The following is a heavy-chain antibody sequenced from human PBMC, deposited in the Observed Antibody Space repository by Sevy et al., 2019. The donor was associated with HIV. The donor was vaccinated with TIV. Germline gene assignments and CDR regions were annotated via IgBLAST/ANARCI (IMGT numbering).Heavy chain of an antibody. CDR1: GFTFSTYS. D-gene: IGHD6-19*01. CDR3: ARDYNSGWRKFNLFDP. CDR2: ISSTSSYK. V-gene: IGHV3-21*01. J-gene: IGHJ5*02. Sequence: GGSLRLSCAASGFTFSTYSMNWVRQAPGKGLEWVSSISSTSSYKDYAYSVKGRFTISRDNAKNSLYLQMNNLRAEDTAVYYCARDYNSGWRKFNLFDPWGQGTLVTVSS.